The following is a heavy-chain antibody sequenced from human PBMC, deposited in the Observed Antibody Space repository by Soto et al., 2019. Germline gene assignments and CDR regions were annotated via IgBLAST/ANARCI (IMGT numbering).Heavy chain of an antibody. CDR3: ARRLNLDAFDF. CDR1: GFSLNTFGVG. Sequence: QITLKESGPTLVKPTQTLTLTCTFSGFSLNTFGVGVGWIRQPPGKALECLGVVYWDDDKRYSPSLKTRLSITKDSYKSQTVLTMTNMAPMDTATYYCARRLNLDAFDFWGQGTLVAVSS. J-gene: IGHJ3*01. V-gene: IGHV2-5*02. CDR2: VYWDDDK.